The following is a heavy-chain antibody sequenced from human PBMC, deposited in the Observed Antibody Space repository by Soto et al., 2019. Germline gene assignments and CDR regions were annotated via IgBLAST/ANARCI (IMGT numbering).Heavy chain of an antibody. CDR3: ARGPVAVADGDAFDI. Sequence: ASVKVSCKASGYTFTSYGISCVRQAPGQGLEWMGWISAYNGNTNYAQKLQGRVTMTTDTSTSTAYMELRSLRSDDTAVYYCARGPVAVADGDAFDIWGQGTMVTVSS. D-gene: IGHD6-19*01. V-gene: IGHV1-18*01. CDR1: GYTFTSYG. CDR2: ISAYNGNT. J-gene: IGHJ3*02.